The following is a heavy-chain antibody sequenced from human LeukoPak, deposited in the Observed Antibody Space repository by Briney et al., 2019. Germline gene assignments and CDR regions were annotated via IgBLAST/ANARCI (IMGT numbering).Heavy chain of an antibody. D-gene: IGHD1-1*01. Sequence: ASVKVSCKASGYTFTGYYMHWLRQAPGQGLEWMGRINPNSGGTNYAQKFQGRVTMTRGTSISTAYMELSRLRSDDTPVYYCARVETGDCDYWGQGTLVTVSS. V-gene: IGHV1-2*06. J-gene: IGHJ4*02. CDR1: GYTFTGYY. CDR3: ARVETGDCDY. CDR2: INPNSGGT.